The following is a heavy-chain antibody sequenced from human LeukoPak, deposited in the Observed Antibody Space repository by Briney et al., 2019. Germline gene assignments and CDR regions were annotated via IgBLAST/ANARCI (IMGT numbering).Heavy chain of an antibody. CDR2: ISSSGSTI. CDR3: ARVGYDNYFDY. Sequence: GGSLRLSCAASGFTFSSYEMNWVRQAPGKGLEWVSYISSSGSTIYYADSVKGRFTISRDNAKNSLYLQMNSLRAEDTAVYYCARVGYDNYFDYWGQGTLVTVSS. D-gene: IGHD3-22*01. V-gene: IGHV3-48*03. J-gene: IGHJ4*02. CDR1: GFTFSSYE.